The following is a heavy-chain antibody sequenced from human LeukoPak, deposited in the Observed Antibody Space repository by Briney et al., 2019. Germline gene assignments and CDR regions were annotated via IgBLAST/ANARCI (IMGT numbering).Heavy chain of an antibody. V-gene: IGHV1-69*04. CDR2: IIPILGIA. D-gene: IGHD1-26*01. J-gene: IGHJ1*01. Sequence: SVKVSCKASGGTFSSYAISWVRQAPGQGLEWMGRIIPILGIANYAQKFQGRVTITADKSTSTAYMELSSLRSEDTAVYYCARVVGATWRYFQHWGQGTLVTVSS. CDR3: ARVVGATWRYFQH. CDR1: GGTFSSYA.